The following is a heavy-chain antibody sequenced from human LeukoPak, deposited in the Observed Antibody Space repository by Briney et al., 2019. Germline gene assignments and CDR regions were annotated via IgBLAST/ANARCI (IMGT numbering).Heavy chain of an antibody. CDR3: AAYCSSTSCPTGAFDI. Sequence: GGSLRLSCAASGFTFSSYGMHWVRQAPGKGLEWVAFIRYDGSNKYYADSVKGRFTISRDNSKNTLYLQMNSLRAEDTAVYYCAAYCSSTSCPTGAFDIWGQGTMVTVSS. CDR1: GFTFSSYG. V-gene: IGHV3-30*02. J-gene: IGHJ3*02. D-gene: IGHD2-2*01. CDR2: IRYDGSNK.